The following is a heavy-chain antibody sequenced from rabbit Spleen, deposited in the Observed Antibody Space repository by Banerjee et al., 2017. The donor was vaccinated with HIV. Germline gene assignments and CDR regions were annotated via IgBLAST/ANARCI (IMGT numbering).Heavy chain of an antibody. CDR2: IVPIFGVT. CDR1: GFSFSSGYY. V-gene: IGHV1S40*01. Sequence: QSLEESGGDLVKPGASLTLTCTASGFSFSSGYYMCWVRQAPGKGLEWIGYIVPIFGVTYYANWVNGRFTISSHNAQNTLYLQLNSLTVADTATYFCVREAGYGGYGDANLWGPGTLVTVS. J-gene: IGHJ4*01. D-gene: IGHD6-1*01. CDR3: VREAGYGGYGDANL.